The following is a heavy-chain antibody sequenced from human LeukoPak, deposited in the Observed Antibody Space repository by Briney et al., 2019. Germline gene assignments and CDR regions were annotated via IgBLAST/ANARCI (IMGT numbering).Heavy chain of an antibody. CDR2: ISSGSSYI. CDR3: ARSDCSSTSCSSKGGYYNYYMDV. V-gene: IGHV3-21*01. J-gene: IGHJ6*03. CDR1: GFTFSSYS. Sequence: PGGSLRLSCAASGFTFSSYSMNWVRQAPGKGLEWVSSISSGSSYIYYADSMKGRFTISRDSAKNSLYLQMNSLVAEDTAVHYCARSDCSSTSCSSKGGYYNYYMDVWGKGTTVTVSS. D-gene: IGHD2-2*01.